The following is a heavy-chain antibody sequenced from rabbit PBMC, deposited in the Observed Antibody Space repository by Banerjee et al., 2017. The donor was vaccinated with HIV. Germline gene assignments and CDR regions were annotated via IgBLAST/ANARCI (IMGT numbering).Heavy chain of an antibody. J-gene: IGHJ6*01. CDR1: GIDFSGDSY. Sequence: QSLEESGGGLVKPGGTLTLTCKASGIDFSGDSYMCWVRQAPGKGLEWIACIDTGSSGFTYFANWAKGRFTISKTSSTTVTLQMTSLTAADTATYFCARDTSSSFSSYGMDLWGQGTLVTVS. CDR3: ARDTSSSFSSYGMDL. V-gene: IGHV1S40*01. D-gene: IGHD1-1*01. CDR2: IDTGSSGFT.